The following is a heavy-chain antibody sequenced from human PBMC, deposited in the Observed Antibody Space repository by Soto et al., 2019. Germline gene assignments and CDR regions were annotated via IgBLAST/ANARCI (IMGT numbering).Heavy chain of an antibody. CDR1: GFTFSSYG. CDR3: AKDGSYDFWSGYYGY. J-gene: IGHJ4*02. Sequence: GGSLRLSCAASGFTFSSYGMHWVRQAPGKGLEWVAVISYDGSNKYYADSVKGRFTISRDNSKNTLYLQMNSLRAEDTAVYYCAKDGSYDFWSGYYGYWGQGTLVTVSS. D-gene: IGHD3-3*01. V-gene: IGHV3-30*18. CDR2: ISYDGSNK.